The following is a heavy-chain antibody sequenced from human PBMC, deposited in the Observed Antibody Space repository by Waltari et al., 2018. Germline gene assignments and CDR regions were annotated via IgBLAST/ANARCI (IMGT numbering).Heavy chain of an antibody. D-gene: IGHD5-12*01. Sequence: QVQLQESGPGLVKPSETLSLTCTVSGGSVSSGSYYWSWIRQPPGKGLEWIGYIYYSGSTNYNPSLKSRVTISVDTSKNQFSLKLSSVTAADTAVYYCARDFGWLRSPGGFDYWGQGTLVTVSS. CDR1: GGSVSSGSYY. V-gene: IGHV4-61*01. J-gene: IGHJ4*02. CDR3: ARDFGWLRSPGGFDY. CDR2: IYYSGST.